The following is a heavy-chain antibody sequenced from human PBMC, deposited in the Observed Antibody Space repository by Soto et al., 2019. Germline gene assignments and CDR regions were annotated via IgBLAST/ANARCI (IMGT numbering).Heavy chain of an antibody. CDR2: ISYDGSNK. V-gene: IGHV3-30-3*01. CDR3: ARDQVRSISLAHY. D-gene: IGHD3-10*01. J-gene: IGHJ4*02. Sequence: PGGSLRLSCAASGFTFSSYAMHWVRQAPGKGLEWVAVISYDGSNKYYADSVKGRFTISRGNSKNTLYLQMNSLRAEDTAVYCCARDQVRSISLAHYWGQGTLVTVSS. CDR1: GFTFSSYA.